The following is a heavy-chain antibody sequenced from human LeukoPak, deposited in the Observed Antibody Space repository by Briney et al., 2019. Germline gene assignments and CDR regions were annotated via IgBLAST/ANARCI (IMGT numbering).Heavy chain of an antibody. CDR2: ISNSGSTI. CDR3: ARFRFGNYYGMDV. V-gene: IGHV3-11*01. D-gene: IGHD3-10*01. J-gene: IGHJ6*02. CDR1: GFTFSDYY. Sequence: KPGRSLRLSCAASGFTFSDYYMSWIRQAPGKGLEWVSYISNSGSTIYYADSVKGRFTISRDNAKNSLYLQMNSLRAEDTAVYYCARFRFGNYYGMDVWGQGTTVTVSS.